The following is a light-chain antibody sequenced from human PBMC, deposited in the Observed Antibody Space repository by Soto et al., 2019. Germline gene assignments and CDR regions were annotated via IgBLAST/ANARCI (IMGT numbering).Light chain of an antibody. J-gene: IGKJ2*01. CDR3: QQSSNSPYT. CDR1: QTVSSY. V-gene: IGKV1-39*01. CDR2: ASS. Sequence: DIEMTQSPSSLSASVGDRATITCRASQTVSSYLNWYQQRPGKAPRLLLYASSTLPTGIPARFSGSGSGTEFTLTISSLQPEDFATYYCQQSSNSPYTFGPGTKLEFK.